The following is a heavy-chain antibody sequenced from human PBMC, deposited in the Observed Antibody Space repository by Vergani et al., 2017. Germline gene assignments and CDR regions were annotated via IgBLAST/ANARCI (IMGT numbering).Heavy chain of an antibody. CDR2: ISHDGNKK. CDR1: GFPFSNYG. CDR3: AKDPRLKEDYYYYYMDV. V-gene: IGHV3-30*18. J-gene: IGHJ6*03. Sequence: VQVVESGGGLVKPGGSLRLSCQVSGFPFSNYGLHWVRQAPGQGLEWVAVISHDGNKKYYVDSVKGRFTISRDNSKNTLYLYMNSLRADDTAVYYCAKDPRLKEDYYYYYMDVWGKGTTVTVSS.